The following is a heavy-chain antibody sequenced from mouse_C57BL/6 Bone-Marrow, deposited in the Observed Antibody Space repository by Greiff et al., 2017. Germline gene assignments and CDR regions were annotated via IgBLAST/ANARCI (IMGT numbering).Heavy chain of an antibody. CDR3: ARGDYYGSYYYAMDY. CDR1: GYTFTDYY. J-gene: IGHJ4*01. Sequence: EVQLQQSGPVLVKPGASVKMSCKASGYTFTDYYMNWVKQSHGKSLEWIGVINPYNGGTSYNQKCKGKATLTVDKSSSTAYMELNSLTSEDSAVYYCARGDYYGSYYYAMDYWCQGTSVTVSS. D-gene: IGHD1-1*01. CDR2: INPYNGGT. V-gene: IGHV1-19*01.